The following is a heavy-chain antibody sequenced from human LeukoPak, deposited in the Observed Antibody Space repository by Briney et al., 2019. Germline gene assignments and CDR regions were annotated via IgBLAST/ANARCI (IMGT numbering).Heavy chain of an antibody. CDR2: IYYSGRT. J-gene: IGHJ1*01. D-gene: IGHD3-22*01. Sequence: NSSETLSLTCSVSGDSLSRSDSYWDWIRQPPGKGLERIGTIYYSGRTYYSPSLKSRVTMSVDPSNNQFSLNLRSVTAADTALYYCARRRYYDGSGYLEWGQGTLLSVSS. CDR1: GDSLSRSDSY. V-gene: IGHV4-39*01. CDR3: ARRRYYDGSGYLE.